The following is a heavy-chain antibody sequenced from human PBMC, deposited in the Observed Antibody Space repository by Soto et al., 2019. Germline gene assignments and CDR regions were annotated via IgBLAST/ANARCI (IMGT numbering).Heavy chain of an antibody. Sequence: EVQLLESGGGLVQPGGSLRLSCAASGFTFSSYAMSWVRQAPGKGLEWVSAISGSGGSTYYADSVKGRFTISRDNSKNTLFLEKNSLEADDTAVNYCSKDPTFRGQQLVRSPPPHASQTDYWGQGTLVTVSS. CDR1: GFTFSSYA. V-gene: IGHV3-23*01. CDR3: SKDPTFRGQQLVRSPPPHASQTDY. J-gene: IGHJ4*02. CDR2: ISGSGGST. D-gene: IGHD6-13*01.